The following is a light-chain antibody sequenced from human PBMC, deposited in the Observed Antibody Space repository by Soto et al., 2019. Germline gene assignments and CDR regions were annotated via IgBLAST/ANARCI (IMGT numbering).Light chain of an antibody. J-gene: IGKJ4*01. Sequence: EIVLTQSPATLSLSPGERATLSCRASQSLSSYLAWYQQKPGQAPRLLLFDAANRATGIPARFGGSGSGPDFTLTISSLEPEDFAVYYCQQRSNWPPLTFGGGTKVEIK. CDR3: QQRSNWPPLT. CDR2: DAA. V-gene: IGKV3-11*01. CDR1: QSLSSY.